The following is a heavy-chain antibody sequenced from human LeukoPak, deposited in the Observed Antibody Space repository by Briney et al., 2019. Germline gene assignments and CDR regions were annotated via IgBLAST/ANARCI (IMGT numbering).Heavy chain of an antibody. V-gene: IGHV3-30*03. CDR2: ISYDGSNR. Sequence: GGSLRLSCAAYGFTFSSYGMHLVRQAPGKGLEWVAVISYDGSNRYYADSVKGRFTISRDNSKNTLYLQTNSLRAEDTAVYSCARDQDSSGYSYADYWGQGTLVTVSS. D-gene: IGHD3-22*01. CDR3: ARDQDSSGYSYADY. J-gene: IGHJ4*02. CDR1: GFTFSSYG.